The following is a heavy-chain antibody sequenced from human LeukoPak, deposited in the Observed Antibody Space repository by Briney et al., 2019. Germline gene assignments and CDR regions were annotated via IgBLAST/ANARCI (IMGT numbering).Heavy chain of an antibody. D-gene: IGHD6-19*01. Sequence: SGGSLRLSCEASGFTFSSYAMSWVRQAPGKGLEWVSAISGSGGSTYYADSVKGRFTISRDNSENTLYLQMNSLRVEDTAVYYCAKSSSGWYDFDYWGQGTLVTVSS. V-gene: IGHV3-23*01. J-gene: IGHJ4*02. CDR3: AKSSSGWYDFDY. CDR1: GFTFSSYA. CDR2: ISGSGGST.